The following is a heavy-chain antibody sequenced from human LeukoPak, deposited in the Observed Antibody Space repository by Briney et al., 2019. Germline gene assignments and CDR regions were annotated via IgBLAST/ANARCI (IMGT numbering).Heavy chain of an antibody. CDR3: ARGITGTRGPANWFDP. J-gene: IGHJ5*02. CDR2: IYYSGST. D-gene: IGHD1-7*01. CDR1: GGSISSSSYY. Sequence: SETLSLTCTVSGGSISSSSYYWGWIRQPPGKGLEWIGSIYYSGSTYYNPSLKSRVTMSVDTSKNQFSLKLSSVTAADTAVYYCARGITGTRGPANWFDPWGQGTLVTVSS. V-gene: IGHV4-39*07.